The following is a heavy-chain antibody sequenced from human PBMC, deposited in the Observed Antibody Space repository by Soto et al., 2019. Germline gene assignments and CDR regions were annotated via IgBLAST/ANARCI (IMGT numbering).Heavy chain of an antibody. CDR1: GFTFSSYA. V-gene: IGHV3-30*03. CDR3: ARDTHLVVTDDLMNQCPPSSTDF. J-gene: IGHJ6*02. CDR2: MSFDGGNE. D-gene: IGHD2-2*01. Sequence: PGGSLRLSCATSGFTFSSYAMHWVRQAPGKGLEWVAVMSFDGGNEYYADSVKGRFTISRDDSKNTLYLQMNSLRPEDTALYYCARDTHLVVTDDLMNQCPPSSTDFSGPATIVTVSS.